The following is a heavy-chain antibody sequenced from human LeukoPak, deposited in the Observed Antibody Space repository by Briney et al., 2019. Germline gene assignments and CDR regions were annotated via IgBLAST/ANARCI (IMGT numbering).Heavy chain of an antibody. CDR3: AKGPAAAPYYYYYMDV. CDR1: GFTFSSYW. J-gene: IGHJ6*03. CDR2: ISGSGGST. D-gene: IGHD6-13*01. Sequence: GGSLRFSCAASGFTFSSYWMHWVRQAPWKGLVWVSAISGSGGSTYYADSVKGRFTISRDNSKNTLYQQMNSLRAEDTAVYYCAKGPAAAPYYYYYMDVWGKGTTVTVSS. V-gene: IGHV3-23*01.